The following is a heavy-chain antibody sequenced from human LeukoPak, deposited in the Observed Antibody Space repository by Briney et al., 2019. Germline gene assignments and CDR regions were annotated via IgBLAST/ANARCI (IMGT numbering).Heavy chain of an antibody. J-gene: IGHJ4*02. V-gene: IGHV1-2*02. CDR3: ARSTTKLVRGCFDY. Sequence: ASVKVSCKASGYTFTGYYMHWVRQAPGQGHEWMGWINPNSGGTNYAQKFQGRVTMTRDTSISTAYMELSRLRSDDTAVYYCARSTTKLVRGCFDYWGQGTLVTVSS. CDR2: INPNSGGT. CDR1: GYTFTGYY. D-gene: IGHD6-6*01.